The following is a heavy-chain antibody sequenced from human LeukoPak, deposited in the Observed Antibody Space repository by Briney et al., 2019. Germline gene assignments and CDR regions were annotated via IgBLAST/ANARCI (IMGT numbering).Heavy chain of an antibody. D-gene: IGHD3-22*01. V-gene: IGHV4-34*01. CDR2: INHSGST. CDR3: ATGRIVVVITGYHYYYMDV. J-gene: IGHJ6*03. Sequence: PSETLSLTCAVYGGSFSGYYWSWIRQPPGKGLEWIGEINHSGSTNYNPSLKSRVTISVDTSKNQFSLKLSSVTAADTAVYYCATGRIVVVITGYHYYYMDVWGKGTTVTVSS. CDR1: GGSFSGYY.